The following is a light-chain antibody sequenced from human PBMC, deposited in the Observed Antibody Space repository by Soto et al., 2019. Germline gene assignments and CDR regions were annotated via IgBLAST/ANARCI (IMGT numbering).Light chain of an antibody. V-gene: IGLV1-40*01. CDR2: GNS. J-gene: IGLJ3*02. CDR3: QSFDSSLSVWV. CDR1: SSNIGAGYD. Sequence: QSVLTKPPSVSGAPGQRVTISCTGSSSNIGAGYDVHWYQQLPGTAPKLLIFGNSNRPSGVPDRFSGSKSGTSASLAITGLXAEDEADYSCQSFDSSLSVWVFGGGTQLTVL.